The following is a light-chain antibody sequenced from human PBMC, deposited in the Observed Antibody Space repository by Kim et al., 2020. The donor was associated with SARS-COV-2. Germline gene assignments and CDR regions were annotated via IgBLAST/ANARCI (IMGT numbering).Light chain of an antibody. CDR2: GAS. CDR3: QQRSNWPSLT. J-gene: IGKJ4*01. Sequence: SPGERATLSCRASQSVCSYLAWYQPKPGQAPRLLIYGASNRATGIPARFSGSGSGTDFTLTISSLEPEDFAVYYCQQRSNWPSLTFGVGTKVEIK. V-gene: IGKV3-11*01. CDR1: QSVCSY.